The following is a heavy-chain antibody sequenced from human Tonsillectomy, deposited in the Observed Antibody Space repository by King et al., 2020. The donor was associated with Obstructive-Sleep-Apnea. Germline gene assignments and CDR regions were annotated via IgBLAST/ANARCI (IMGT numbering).Heavy chain of an antibody. CDR3: ARNSCYDYYFDY. J-gene: IGHJ4*02. Sequence: VQLVESGAEVKKPGASVKVSCKASGYTFTGYYMHWVRQAPGQGLEWMGWINPDTGDTNFAQNFQGRVTMTRDTSISTAYMELSRLRSDDTAVYYCARNSCYDYYFDYWGQGTLATVSS. CDR1: GYTFTGYY. D-gene: IGHD5-12*01. V-gene: IGHV1-2*02. CDR2: INPDTGDT.